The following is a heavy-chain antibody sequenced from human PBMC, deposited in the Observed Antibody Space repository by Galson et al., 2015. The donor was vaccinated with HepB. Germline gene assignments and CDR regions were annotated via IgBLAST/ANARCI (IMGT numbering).Heavy chain of an antibody. CDR3: ARGVPGPQAWRQIFDILHVYYYMDV. J-gene: IGHJ6*03. CDR2: IYYSGST. D-gene: IGHD3-3*01. CDR1: GGSISSYY. Sequence: SEPLSLTCTVSGGSISSYYWSWIRQPPGKGLEWIGYIYYSGSTKYNPSLKSRVTISVDTSKNQFSLKLSSVTAADTAVYYCARGVPGPQAWRQIFDILHVYYYMDVWGKGTTVTVSS. V-gene: IGHV4-59*01.